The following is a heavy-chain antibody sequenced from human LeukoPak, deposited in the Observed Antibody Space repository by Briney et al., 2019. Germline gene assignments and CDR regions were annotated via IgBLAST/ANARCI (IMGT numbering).Heavy chain of an antibody. CDR2: ISSSSSTI. J-gene: IGHJ6*02. CDR3: ARDPLDYDFWSGYYIHYYYGMDV. D-gene: IGHD3-3*01. Sequence: PGGSLRLSCAASGFTFSSYSMNWVRQAPGKGLEWVSYISSSSSTIYYADSVKGRFTISRDNAKNSLYLQMNSLRAEDTAVYYCARDPLDYDFWSGYYIHYYYGMDVWGQGTTVTVSS. CDR1: GFTFSSYS. V-gene: IGHV3-48*01.